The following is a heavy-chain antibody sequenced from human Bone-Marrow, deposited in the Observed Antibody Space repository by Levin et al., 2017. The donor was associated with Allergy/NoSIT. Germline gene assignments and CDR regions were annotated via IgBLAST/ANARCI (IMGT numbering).Heavy chain of an antibody. Sequence: GASVKVSCKASGGTFDNYAINWVRQAPGQGLEWMGVIIPLFGTSNYAQKFHGRVTITADKSTTTAYMELTSLTSEDTAVYYCARELGRYPYFGYWGQGTLVTVSS. J-gene: IGHJ4*02. D-gene: IGHD7-27*01. CDR2: IIPLFGTS. CDR3: ARELGRYPYFGY. V-gene: IGHV1-69*06. CDR1: GGTFDNYA.